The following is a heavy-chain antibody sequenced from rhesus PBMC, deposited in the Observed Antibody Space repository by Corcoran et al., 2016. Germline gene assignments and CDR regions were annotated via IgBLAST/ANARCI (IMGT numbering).Heavy chain of an antibody. CDR3: ASSKYSSEVDY. J-gene: IGHJ4*01. D-gene: IGHD6-31*01. V-gene: IGHV3S25*01. Sequence: EVQLVESGGGLAKPGGSLRLSCAASGFTFSSYWMNWVRQAPGKGLVWGLVINSGGGSTYYADSVKGRFTISRDNSKNTLSLQMNSLRAQDTAVYYCASSKYSSEVDYWGQGVLVTVSS. CDR2: INSGGGST. CDR1: GFTFSSYW.